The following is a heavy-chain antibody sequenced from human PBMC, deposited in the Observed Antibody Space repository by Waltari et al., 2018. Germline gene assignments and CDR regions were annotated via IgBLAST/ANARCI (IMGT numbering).Heavy chain of an antibody. Sequence: QVQLVQSGAEVKKPGASGKVSCKASGSPFTGHYMHWVRQAPGQGLEWMGWINPNSGGTNYAQKFQGRVTMTRDTSISTAYMELSRLRSDDTAVYYCASHCSSTSCSDYYGMDVWGQGTTVTVSS. CDR1: GSPFTGHY. D-gene: IGHD2-2*01. V-gene: IGHV1-2*02. CDR2: INPNSGGT. J-gene: IGHJ6*02. CDR3: ASHCSSTSCSDYYGMDV.